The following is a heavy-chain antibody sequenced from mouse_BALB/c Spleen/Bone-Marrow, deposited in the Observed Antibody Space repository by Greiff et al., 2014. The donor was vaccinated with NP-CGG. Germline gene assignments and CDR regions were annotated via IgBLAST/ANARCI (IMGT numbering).Heavy chain of an antibody. V-gene: IGHV1-14*01. J-gene: IGHJ3*01. Sequence: VQLKESGPELVKPGASVKMSCKASGYTFTTYVMHWVKQKPGQGLEWIGYINPYNDGAKYNEKFKGRATLTSDKSSSTAYMELSSLTSEDSAVYYCGRDYYGSTSFAYWGRGTLVTVSA. CDR3: GRDYYGSTSFAY. CDR2: INPYNDGA. D-gene: IGHD1-1*01. CDR1: GYTFTTYV.